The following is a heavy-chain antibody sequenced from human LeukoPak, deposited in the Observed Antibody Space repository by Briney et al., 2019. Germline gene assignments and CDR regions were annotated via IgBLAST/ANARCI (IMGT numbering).Heavy chain of an antibody. CDR2: IYYSWST. CDR1: GGSISSYY. CDR3: ARVGRDRDGYNHNEAFDI. D-gene: IGHD5-24*01. V-gene: IGHV4-59*12. Sequence: SETLSLTCTVSGGSISSYYWSWIRQPPGKGLEWIGYIYYSWSTNYNPSLKSRVTISVDTSKNQFSLKLSSVTAADTAVYSCARVGRDRDGYNHNEAFDIWGQGTMVTVSS. J-gene: IGHJ3*02.